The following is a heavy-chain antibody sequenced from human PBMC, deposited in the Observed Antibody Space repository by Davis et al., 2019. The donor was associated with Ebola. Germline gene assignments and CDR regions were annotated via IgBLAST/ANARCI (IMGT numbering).Heavy chain of an antibody. D-gene: IGHD4-11*01. J-gene: IGHJ4*02. CDR3: ATTPRYSNYGGYFDN. V-gene: IGHV4-59*03. CDR2: MYYSGTT. CDR1: GDSMSDYY. Sequence: SETLSLTCTVSGDSMSDYYYNWIRQPPGRGLEWIGNMYYSGTTNRNPSLMSRVTISGDMSRNQFSLTLNSVTAADTAMYYCATTPRYSNYGGYFDNWGQGTLVIVSS.